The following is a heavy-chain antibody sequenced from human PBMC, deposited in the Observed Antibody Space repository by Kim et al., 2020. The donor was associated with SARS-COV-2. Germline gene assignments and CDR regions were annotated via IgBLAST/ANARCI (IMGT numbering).Heavy chain of an antibody. Sequence: SETLSLTCTVSGGSISSSSYYWGWIRQPPGKGLEWIGSSYYSGSTYYNPSLKSRGTISVDTSKNQFSLKLSSVTAADTAVYYCARRPAAPAKEFDYWGQG. CDR2: SYYSGST. J-gene: IGHJ4*02. CDR1: GGSISSSSYY. CDR3: ARRPAAPAKEFDY. V-gene: IGHV4-39*01. D-gene: IGHD6-13*01.